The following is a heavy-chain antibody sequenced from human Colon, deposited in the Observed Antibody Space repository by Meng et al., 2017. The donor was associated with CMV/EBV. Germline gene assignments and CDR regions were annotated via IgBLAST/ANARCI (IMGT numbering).Heavy chain of an antibody. Sequence: GESLKISCAASGFTFSDYYMSWIRQAPGKGLEWVVNIKQDGSETHYVDSVKGRFTVSRDNAKNLVYLQMNNLKAEDTAVYYCTRLGGSKPFDYWGQGTMVTVSS. CDR2: IKQDGSET. D-gene: IGHD3-16*01. CDR1: GFTFSDYY. J-gene: IGHJ4*02. CDR3: TRLGGSKPFDY. V-gene: IGHV3-7*01.